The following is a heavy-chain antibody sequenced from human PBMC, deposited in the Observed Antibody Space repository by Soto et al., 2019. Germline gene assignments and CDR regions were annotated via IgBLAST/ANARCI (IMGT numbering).Heavy chain of an antibody. Sequence: SETRSLTCTVSGGSISGYYWSWIRQPPGKGLEWIGYIYYSGSTNYNPSLRSRVTISVDTSKNQFSLKLSSVTAADTAVYYCARVYYDSSGFFDYWGQGTLVTVSS. CDR2: IYYSGST. D-gene: IGHD3-22*01. CDR3: ARVYYDSSGFFDY. J-gene: IGHJ4*02. V-gene: IGHV4-59*01. CDR1: GGSISGYY.